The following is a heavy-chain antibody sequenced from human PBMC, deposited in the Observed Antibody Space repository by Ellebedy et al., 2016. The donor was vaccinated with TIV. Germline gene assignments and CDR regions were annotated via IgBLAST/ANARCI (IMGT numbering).Heavy chain of an antibody. D-gene: IGHD3-10*01. CDR1: GFAFNTYS. CDR2: ISYDGSNK. CDR3: ARDLIYGSGSNYYYYGMDV. Sequence: GESLKISCVASGFAFNTYSMNWVRQAPGKGLEWVAVISYDGSNKYYADSVKGRFTISRDNSKNTLYLQMNSLRAEDTAVYYCARDLIYGSGSNYYYYGMDVWGQGTTVTVSS. J-gene: IGHJ6*02. V-gene: IGHV3-30*05.